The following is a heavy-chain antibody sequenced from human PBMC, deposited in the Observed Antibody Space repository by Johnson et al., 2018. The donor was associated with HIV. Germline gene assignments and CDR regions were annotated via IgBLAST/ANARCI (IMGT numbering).Heavy chain of an antibody. Sequence: VQLVESGGGVVQPGRSLRVSCAASGFTFSSYGMHWVRQAPGQGLEWVALISFDGSNKYYADSVKGRFTISRDNSKNTVYLQMSSLRAEDTAVYYCANLQSSDFPYAFDVWGQGTMVTVSS. J-gene: IGHJ3*01. V-gene: IGHV3-30*18. D-gene: IGHD4-11*01. CDR1: GFTFSSYG. CDR3: ANLQSSDFPYAFDV. CDR2: ISFDGSNK.